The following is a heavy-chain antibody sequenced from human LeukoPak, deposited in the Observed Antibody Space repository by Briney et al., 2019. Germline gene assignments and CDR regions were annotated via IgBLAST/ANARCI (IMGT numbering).Heavy chain of an antibody. D-gene: IGHD2-21*01. J-gene: IGHJ6*02. V-gene: IGHV1-18*01. CDR1: GYTFTSYG. CDR3: ARAQLVFYYYYYGMDV. CDR2: ISAYNGNT. Sequence: ASVKVSCKASGYTFTSYGISWVRQAPGQGLEWMGWISAYNGNTNYAQKLQGRVTMTTDTSTSTAYVELRSLRSDDTAVYYCARAQLVFYYYYYGMDVWGQGTTVTVSS.